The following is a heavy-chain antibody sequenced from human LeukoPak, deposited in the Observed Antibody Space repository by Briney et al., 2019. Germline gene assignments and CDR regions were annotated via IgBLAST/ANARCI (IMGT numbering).Heavy chain of an antibody. Sequence: GGSLRLSCAASGFTFSSFAMTWVRQAPGKGLEWVSAISGSDGRTFYADSVKGRFTISRDNSKNTLSLQMNSLRAEDTAVYYCAKIDCSPSSCDEFDYWGQGTLVTVSS. D-gene: IGHD2-2*01. J-gene: IGHJ4*02. CDR3: AKIDCSPSSCDEFDY. CDR2: ISGSDGRT. V-gene: IGHV3-23*01. CDR1: GFTFSSFA.